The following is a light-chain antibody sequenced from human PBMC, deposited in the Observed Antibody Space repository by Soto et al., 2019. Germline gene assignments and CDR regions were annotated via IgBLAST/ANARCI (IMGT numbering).Light chain of an antibody. CDR2: CAS. V-gene: IGKV3-20*01. CDR1: QIVPNRY. CDR3: QQYGNSPQT. J-gene: IGKJ1*01. Sequence: EIVLTQSPGTLSLSPGERATLSCRASQIVPNRYLAWYRQRPGQAPGLLIYCASSRATAIPDRFSGSGSGKDFSLTISSLEPEDFAVYYCQQYGNSPQTFGQGTKVDMK.